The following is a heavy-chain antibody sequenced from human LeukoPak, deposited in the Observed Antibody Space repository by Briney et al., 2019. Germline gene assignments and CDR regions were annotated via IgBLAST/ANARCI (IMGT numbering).Heavy chain of an antibody. CDR1: GGSISSGGYY. J-gene: IGHJ5*02. V-gene: IGHV4-31*03. CDR3: AREVESGGARWFDP. D-gene: IGHD4/OR15-4a*01. CDR2: IYYSGST. Sequence: SETLSLTCTVSGGSISSGGYYWSWIRQHPGKGLEWIGYIYYSGSTYYNPSLKSRVTISVDTFKNQFSLKLSSVTAADTAVYYCAREVESGGARWFDPWGQGTLVTVSS.